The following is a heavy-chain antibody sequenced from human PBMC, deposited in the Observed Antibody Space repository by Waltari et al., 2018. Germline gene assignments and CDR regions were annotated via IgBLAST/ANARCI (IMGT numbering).Heavy chain of an antibody. V-gene: IGHV4-39*01. CDR1: GGSLRDESSY. CDR2: ISYSGTT. J-gene: IGHJ5*02. CDR3: ARGGVNYNNWFDP. D-gene: IGHD3-9*01. Sequence: QLRLQESGPGLVKPSETLSVTCIVSGGSLRDESSYWGLLRQSPEKGLEWIGHISYSGTTFYNPSLMSRVTLSVDTLKNQFSLEMTSLTAADTAVYYCARGGVNYNNWFDPWGQGTPVTVSS.